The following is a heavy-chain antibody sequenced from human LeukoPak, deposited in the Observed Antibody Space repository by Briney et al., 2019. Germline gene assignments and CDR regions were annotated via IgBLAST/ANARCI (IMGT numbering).Heavy chain of an antibody. D-gene: IGHD3-3*01. V-gene: IGHV1-3*01. Sequence: GASVKVSCKASGYTFTSYAMHWVRQAPGQRLEWMGWINAGNGNTKYSQKFQGRVTITRDTSASTAYMELSSLRSEDTAVYYCARDPDYDFWSGLATSYYYGMDVWSQGTTVTVSS. CDR3: ARDPDYDFWSGLATSYYYGMDV. CDR2: INAGNGNT. J-gene: IGHJ6*02. CDR1: GYTFTSYA.